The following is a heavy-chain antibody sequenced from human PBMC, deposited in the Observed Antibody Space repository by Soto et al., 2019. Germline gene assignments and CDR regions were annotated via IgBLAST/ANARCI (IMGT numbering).Heavy chain of an antibody. J-gene: IGHJ5*02. CDR3: ARVGQWLVPGNWFDP. Sequence: GGSLRLSCAASGFTFSSYSMNWVRQAPGKGLEWVSSISSSSSYIYYADSVKGRFTISRDNAKNSLYLQMNSLRAEDTAVYYCARVGQWLVPGNWFDPWGQGTLVTVSS. CDR1: GFTFSSYS. V-gene: IGHV3-21*01. CDR2: ISSSSSYI. D-gene: IGHD6-19*01.